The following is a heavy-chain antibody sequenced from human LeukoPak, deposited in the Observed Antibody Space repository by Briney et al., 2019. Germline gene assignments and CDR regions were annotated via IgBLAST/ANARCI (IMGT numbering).Heavy chain of an antibody. J-gene: IGHJ4*02. CDR3: ARDQGGLRYFDWLFY. Sequence: GGSLRLSCAASGFTFSTYVMTWVRQAPGKGLEWVSAISGSGGSTYYADSVKGRFTISRDNAKNSLYLQMNSLRAEDTAVYYCARDQGGLRYFDWLFYWGQGTLVTVSS. CDR2: ISGSGGST. CDR1: GFTFSTYV. V-gene: IGHV3-23*01. D-gene: IGHD3-9*01.